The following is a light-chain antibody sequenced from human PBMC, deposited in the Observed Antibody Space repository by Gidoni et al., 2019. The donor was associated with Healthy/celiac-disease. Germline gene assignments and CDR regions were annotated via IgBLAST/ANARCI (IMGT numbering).Light chain of an antibody. CDR3: QSADSSGTYLVV. CDR1: ALPKQY. V-gene: IGLV3-25*03. CDR2: KDS. Sequence: SYELTPPPSVPVSPVQTARITCSGDALPKQYAYWSQQKPGPAPVLVIYKDSARPSGIPERFSGSSSGTTVTLTISGVQAEDEADYYCQSADSSGTYLVVFGGGTKLTVL. J-gene: IGLJ2*01.